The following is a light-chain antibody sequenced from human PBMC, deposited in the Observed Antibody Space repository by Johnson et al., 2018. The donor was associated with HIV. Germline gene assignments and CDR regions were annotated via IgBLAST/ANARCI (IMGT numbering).Light chain of an antibody. CDR2: DNY. CDR3: GAWDSTLSGGRYV. J-gene: IGLJ1*01. Sequence: QSVLTQPPSVSAAPGQKVTISCSGSSSNIGSNYVSWYQHLPGTAPKLLIYDNYKRPSGIPDRFSASKSGTSATLGITGLPTTDEADYYCGAWDSTLSGGRYVFGTGTKVTVL. V-gene: IGLV1-51*01. CDR1: SSNIGSNY.